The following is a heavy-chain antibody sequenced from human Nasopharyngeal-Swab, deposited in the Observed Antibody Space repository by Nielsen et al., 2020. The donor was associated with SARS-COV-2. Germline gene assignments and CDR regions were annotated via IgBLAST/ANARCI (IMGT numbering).Heavy chain of an antibody. CDR2: IYYSGST. CDR3: ARERGRGGIWNYYYYYMDV. Sequence: PGKGLEWIGSIYYSGSTYYNPSLKSRVTISVDTSKNQFSLKPSSVTAADTAVYYCARERGRGGIWNYYYYYMDVWGKGTTVTSP. D-gene: IGHD3-10*01. J-gene: IGHJ6*03. V-gene: IGHV4-39*07.